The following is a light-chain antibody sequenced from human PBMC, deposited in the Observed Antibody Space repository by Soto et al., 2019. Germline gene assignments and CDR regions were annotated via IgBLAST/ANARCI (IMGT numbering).Light chain of an antibody. CDR3: QLYGNSPMYT. CDR2: AAS. CDR1: QTISSDY. V-gene: IGKV3-20*01. J-gene: IGKJ2*01. Sequence: EILLTQSPGTLSLSPGERATLSCRASQTISSDYLAWYQQKPGQAPRLLLFAASRRATGIPDTFSGSGSGTDFTLTISRLEPEDFAVYYCQLYGNSPMYTFGQGTKVDIK.